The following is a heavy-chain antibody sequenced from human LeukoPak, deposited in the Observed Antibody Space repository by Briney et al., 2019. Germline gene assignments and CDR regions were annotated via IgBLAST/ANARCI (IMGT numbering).Heavy chain of an antibody. V-gene: IGHV4-59*01. Sequence: SETLSLTCTVSGGSISSYYWSWIRQPPGKGLEWIGYIYYSGSTNYNPSLKSRVTISVDTSKNQFSLKLSSVTAADTAVYYCAGTSGYKVFGLDYWGQGTLVTVSS. CDR1: GGSISSYY. D-gene: IGHD3-22*01. CDR2: IYYSGST. J-gene: IGHJ4*02. CDR3: AGTSGYKVFGLDY.